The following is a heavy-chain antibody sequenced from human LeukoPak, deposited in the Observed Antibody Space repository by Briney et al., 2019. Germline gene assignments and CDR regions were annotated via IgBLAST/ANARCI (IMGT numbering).Heavy chain of an antibody. CDR3: ARVVPGSYEFWYMDV. D-gene: IGHD5-12*01. V-gene: IGHV4-39*07. J-gene: IGHJ6*03. Sequence: SETLSLTCTVSGGSISSSSYYWGWIRQPPGTGLEWIGSIYYSGSTYYNPSLKSRVTISVDTSKNQFSLNLSSVTAADTAVYYCARVVPGSYEFWYMDVWGKGTTVTVSS. CDR1: GGSISSSSYY. CDR2: IYYSGST.